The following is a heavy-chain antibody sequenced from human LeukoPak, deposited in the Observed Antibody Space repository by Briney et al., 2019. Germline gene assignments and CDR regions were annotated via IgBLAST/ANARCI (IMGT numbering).Heavy chain of an antibody. CDR1: GFTFSTYA. V-gene: IGHV3-48*01. CDR3: ARSRSGSYFDS. D-gene: IGHD1-26*01. CDR2: FSSSGNTI. J-gene: IGHJ4*01. Sequence: PGGSLRLSCAASGFTFSTYAMNWVRQAPGKGLEWLSYFSSSGNTISYADSVKGRFTVSRDNAKNPLYLHMNSLRAEDTAVYYCARSRSGSYFDSWGHGTLVTVSS.